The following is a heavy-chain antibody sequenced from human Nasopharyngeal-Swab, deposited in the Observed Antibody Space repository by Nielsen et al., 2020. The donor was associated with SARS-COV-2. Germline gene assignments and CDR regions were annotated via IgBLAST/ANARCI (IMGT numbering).Heavy chain of an antibody. V-gene: IGHV3-13*01. CDR2: IGAAGGT. CDR1: GFTFSSND. J-gene: IGHJ6*03. CDR3: VKGMPQSGGMDV. D-gene: IGHD2-2*01. Sequence: GGSLRLSCAASGFTFSSNDMHWVRLPRGKGLEWVSAIGAAGGTYYPDSVKGRFTISRENAKNSLYLQMNSLRAEDTVIYYCVKGMPQSGGMDVWGKGTTVSVSS.